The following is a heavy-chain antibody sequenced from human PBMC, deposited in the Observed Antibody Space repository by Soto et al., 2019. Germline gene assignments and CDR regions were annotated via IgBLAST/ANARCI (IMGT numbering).Heavy chain of an antibody. V-gene: IGHV3-23*01. Sequence: AGGSLRLSCAASGFTLSSYAMSWVRQAPGKGLEWVSAISGSGNRTFHADPVEGRFTISRDNAKNALYLQMNSLRVEDTAVYYCAKEVTSGSYSHYYYGLDVWGQGTMVTVSS. CDR2: ISGSGNRT. D-gene: IGHD1-26*01. CDR3: AKEVTSGSYSHYYYGLDV. CDR1: GFTLSSYA. J-gene: IGHJ6*02.